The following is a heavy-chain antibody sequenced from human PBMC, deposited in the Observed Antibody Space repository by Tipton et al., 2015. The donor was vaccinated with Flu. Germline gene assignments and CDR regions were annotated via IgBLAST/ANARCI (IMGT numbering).Heavy chain of an antibody. J-gene: IGHJ4*02. CDR2: IKQDGSEK. D-gene: IGHD6-13*01. CDR3: VSKGKYSSSWYGNFDY. CDR1: GFNFSNYW. Sequence: SLRLSCAASGFNFSNYWMTWVRQAPGKGLEWVANIKQDGSEKYYVDSVKGRFTISRDNAKNSLYLQMNSLRAGDTAMYFCVSKGKYSSSWYGNFDYWGQGTLVTVSS. V-gene: IGHV3-7*01.